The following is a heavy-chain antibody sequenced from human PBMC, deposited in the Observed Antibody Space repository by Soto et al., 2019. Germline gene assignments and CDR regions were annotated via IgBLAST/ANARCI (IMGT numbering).Heavy chain of an antibody. J-gene: IGHJ4*02. CDR2: IDWDDDK. V-gene: IGHV2-70*01. CDR1: WFSLSTSGMC. CDR3: PRTPLTSGGSVDY. D-gene: IGHD2-15*01. Sequence: SGPTLVNPTQTLTLTCSFSWFSLSTSGMCVSWIRQPPGKALEWLALIDWDDDKFYRTSLKTRLTISKDTSKNQVVLTMTNMDPLDTATYSCPRTPLTSGGSVDYWAKETPVTVPS.